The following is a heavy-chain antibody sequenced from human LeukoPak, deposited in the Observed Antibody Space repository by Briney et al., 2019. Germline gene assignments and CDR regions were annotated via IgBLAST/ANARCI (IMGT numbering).Heavy chain of an antibody. CDR2: VNPNSEGT. Sequence: ASLKVSCKASGYTLTGYYMHWVRQAPGQGLEWMGWVNPNSEGTNYAQKFQGTVTMTRDTSISTAYMELSRLRSDVTAVYYCARDVVYYYDSSGYSGGFDYWGQGTLVTVSS. D-gene: IGHD3-22*01. V-gene: IGHV1-2*02. CDR1: GYTLTGYY. CDR3: ARDVVYYYDSSGYSGGFDY. J-gene: IGHJ4*02.